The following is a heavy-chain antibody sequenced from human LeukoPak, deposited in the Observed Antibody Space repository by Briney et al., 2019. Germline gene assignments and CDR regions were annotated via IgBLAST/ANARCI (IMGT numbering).Heavy chain of an antibody. V-gene: IGHV4-59*01. Sequence: SETLSLTCTVSGGSITNYYLSWIRQPPGKGLEWVGYIYYSGSTNYNPSLKSRVTISVDTSKNQFSLKLSSVTAADTAVYYCARDSNYYDSSGYYHDAFDIWGQGTMVTVSS. D-gene: IGHD3-22*01. CDR3: ARDSNYYDSSGYYHDAFDI. CDR1: GGSITNYY. CDR2: IYYSGST. J-gene: IGHJ3*02.